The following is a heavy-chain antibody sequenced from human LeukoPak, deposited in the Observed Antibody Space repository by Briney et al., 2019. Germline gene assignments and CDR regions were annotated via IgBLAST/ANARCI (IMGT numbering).Heavy chain of an antibody. J-gene: IGHJ5*02. Sequence: GGSLRLSCAASGFTFSDYYMSWIRQAPGRGLEWLSYINIGGTNTHYAESVKGRFTISRDNAKKSLYLEMTNLRAEDTAVYYCATDGAGFDTWGQGVLVTVSS. CDR2: INIGGTNT. V-gene: IGHV3-11*01. CDR3: ATDGAGFDT. CDR1: GFTFSDYY.